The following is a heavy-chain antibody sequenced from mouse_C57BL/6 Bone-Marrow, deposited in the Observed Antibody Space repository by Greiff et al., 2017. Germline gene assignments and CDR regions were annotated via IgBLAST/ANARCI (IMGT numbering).Heavy chain of an antibody. CDR1: GYTFTDYE. Sequence: VQLKESGAELVRPGASVTLSCTASGYTFTDYEMHWVKQTPVHGLEWIGAIDPETGGTAYNQKFKGKAILTADKSSSTAYMELRSLTSEDSAVYYCTFYDGYLYYFDYWGKGTTRTVSS. CDR3: TFYDGYLYYFDY. D-gene: IGHD2-3*01. V-gene: IGHV1-15*01. CDR2: IDPETGGT. J-gene: IGHJ2*01.